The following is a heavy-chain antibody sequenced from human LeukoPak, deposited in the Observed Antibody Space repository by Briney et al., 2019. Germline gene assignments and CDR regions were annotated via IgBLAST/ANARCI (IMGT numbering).Heavy chain of an antibody. V-gene: IGHV1-46*01. CDR1: GYTFTGYY. D-gene: IGHD5-24*01. CDR3: ARDRLRDGYIKREYYFDY. J-gene: IGHJ4*02. CDR2: INPSGGST. Sequence: ASVKVSCKASGYTFTGYYMHWVRQAPGQGLEWMGIINPSGGSTSYAQRFQGRVTMTRDTSTSTVYMELSSLRSEDTAVYYCARDRLRDGYIKREYYFDYWGQGTLVTVSS.